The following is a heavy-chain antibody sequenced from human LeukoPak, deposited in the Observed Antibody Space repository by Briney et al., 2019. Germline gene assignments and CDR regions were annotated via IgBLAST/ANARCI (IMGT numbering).Heavy chain of an antibody. Sequence: GGSLRLTCAASGFTFSSYWMHWVRQAPGKGLVWVSRINSDGSSTSYADSVKGRFTISRDNAKNTLYLQMNSLRAEDTAVYYCARDPWELLGYDAFDIWGQGTMVTVSS. D-gene: IGHD1-26*01. J-gene: IGHJ3*02. CDR3: ARDPWELLGYDAFDI. V-gene: IGHV3-74*01. CDR1: GFTFSSYW. CDR2: INSDGSST.